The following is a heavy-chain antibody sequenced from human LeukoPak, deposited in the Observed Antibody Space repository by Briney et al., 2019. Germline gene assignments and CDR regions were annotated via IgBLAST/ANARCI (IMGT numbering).Heavy chain of an antibody. J-gene: IGHJ3*02. D-gene: IGHD2-2*01. Sequence: PSETLSLTCAVYGGSFSGYYWSWIRQPPGKGLEWIGEINHSGSTNYNPSLKSRVTISVDTSKNQFSLKLSSVTAADTAVYYCARVPIVVVPAAPGRNAFDIWGQGTMVTVSS. CDR2: INHSGST. V-gene: IGHV4-34*01. CDR1: GGSFSGYY. CDR3: ARVPIVVVPAAPGRNAFDI.